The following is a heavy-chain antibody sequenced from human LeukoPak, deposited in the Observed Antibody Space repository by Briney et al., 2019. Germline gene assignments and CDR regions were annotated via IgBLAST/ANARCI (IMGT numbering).Heavy chain of an antibody. Sequence: GGSLRLSCAASGFTFSSYAMHWVRQAPGKGLEWVAVISYDGSNKYYADSVKGRFTISRDNSKNTLYLQMNSLRAEDTAVYYCARDRIDGSGSYYSYYMDVWGKGTTVTVSS. D-gene: IGHD3-10*01. CDR3: ARDRIDGSGSYYSYYMDV. CDR2: ISYDGSNK. CDR1: GFTFSSYA. J-gene: IGHJ6*03. V-gene: IGHV3-30*04.